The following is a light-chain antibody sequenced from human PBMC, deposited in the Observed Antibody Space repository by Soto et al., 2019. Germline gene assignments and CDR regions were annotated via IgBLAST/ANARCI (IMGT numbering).Light chain of an antibody. CDR1: QSVLLSSNNKKY. Sequence: DIVMTQSPDSLAVSLGERATINCKSSQSVLLSSNNKKYLAWYQQRPGQPPKLLIYWASTRKSGVPDRFSGSGSGTDFTLTISSLQAEDVAVYYCQQYYSSPRTFGQGTKV. CDR3: QQYYSSPRT. V-gene: IGKV4-1*01. CDR2: WAS. J-gene: IGKJ1*01.